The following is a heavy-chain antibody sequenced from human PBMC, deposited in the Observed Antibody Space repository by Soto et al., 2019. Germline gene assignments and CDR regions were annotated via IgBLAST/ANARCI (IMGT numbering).Heavy chain of an antibody. J-gene: IGHJ6*02. CDR3: ARDKDRQQLGGNYYYIMDV. Sequence: QVQLVQSGAEVKKPGSSVKVSCKTSGGTFRTSAISWVRQAPGHGLEWMGGIMPVFATPDYAQKFQGRVTIPADESTSTAYMELSSLGSEDTAVYYCARDKDRQQLGGNYYYIMDVWGQGTTVTVSS. CDR1: GGTFRTSA. V-gene: IGHV1-69*12. D-gene: IGHD3-3*02. CDR2: IMPVFATP.